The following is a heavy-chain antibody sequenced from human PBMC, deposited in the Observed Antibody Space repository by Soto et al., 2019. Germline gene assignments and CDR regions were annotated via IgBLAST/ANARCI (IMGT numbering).Heavy chain of an antibody. V-gene: IGHV3-66*01. CDR1: GFTVSNNY. Sequence: EVQLVESGGGLVQPGGSLRLSCAASGFTVSNNYMSWVRQAPGKGPERLTVFYIGGGTYYADSVKGRFTISRDTSKNTLYLQMTSLRVEDTAIYYCARDTDSRDYYFDYWAQGTLVTVSS. CDR3: ARDTDSRDYYFDY. D-gene: IGHD2-21*02. J-gene: IGHJ4*02. CDR2: FYIGGGT.